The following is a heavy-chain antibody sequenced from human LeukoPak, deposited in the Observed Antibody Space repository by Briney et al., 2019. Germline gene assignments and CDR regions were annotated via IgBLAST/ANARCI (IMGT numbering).Heavy chain of an antibody. CDR3: SRESGAFSPCGY. V-gene: IGHV4-4*02. Sequence: SETLSPTCVVSVGSISSTNWFSWVRQPPGQGLQWIGEISLSGLTNYNPSLKSRVTMSLDKSKNLLSLTLTSVTAADTAVYYCSRESGAFSPCGYSGQGTLVTVTS. CDR1: VGSISSTNW. CDR2: ISLSGLT. D-gene: IGHD1-26*01. J-gene: IGHJ4*02.